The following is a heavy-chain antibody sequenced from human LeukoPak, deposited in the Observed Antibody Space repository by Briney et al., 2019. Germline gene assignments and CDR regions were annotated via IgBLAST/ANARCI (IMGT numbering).Heavy chain of an antibody. CDR2: IYYSGST. CDR3: ARRESGGVAQEHAFDI. V-gene: IGHV4-4*02. D-gene: IGHD2-15*01. J-gene: IGHJ3*02. CDR1: GGSISSSNW. Sequence: SETLSLTCAVSGGSISSSNWWSWVRQPPGKGLEWIGYIYYSGSTNYNPSLKSRVTISVDTSKNQFSLKLSSVTAADTAVYYCARRESGGVAQEHAFDIWGQGTMVTVSS.